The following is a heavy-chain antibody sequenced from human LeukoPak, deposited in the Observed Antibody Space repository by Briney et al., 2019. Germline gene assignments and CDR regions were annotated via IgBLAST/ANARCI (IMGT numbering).Heavy chain of an antibody. Sequence: ASVKVSCKASGYTFPRYFMHWVRQAPGQGLEWMGIINPTGGSTTYAQKFQGRVTMTRDTSTSTVYMELSSLRSDDTAVYYCARGLSIQHYYDSNYFDYWGQGTLVTVSS. D-gene: IGHD3-22*01. CDR1: GYTFPRYF. CDR3: ARGLSIQHYYDSNYFDY. V-gene: IGHV1-46*01. CDR2: INPTGGST. J-gene: IGHJ4*02.